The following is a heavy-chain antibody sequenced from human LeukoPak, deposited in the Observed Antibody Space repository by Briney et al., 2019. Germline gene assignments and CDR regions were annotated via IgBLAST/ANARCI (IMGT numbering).Heavy chain of an antibody. D-gene: IGHD3-10*01. CDR2: INPYSGGT. Sequence: ASVKVSCKASGYTFTGYYMHWVRQAPGQGLEWMGWINPYSGGTNYAQKFQGRVTMTRDTSISTAYMELSRLRSDDTAVYYCASRVTMVRAVDDAFDIWGQGTMVTVSS. V-gene: IGHV1-2*02. CDR3: ASRVTMVRAVDDAFDI. CDR1: GYTFTGYY. J-gene: IGHJ3*02.